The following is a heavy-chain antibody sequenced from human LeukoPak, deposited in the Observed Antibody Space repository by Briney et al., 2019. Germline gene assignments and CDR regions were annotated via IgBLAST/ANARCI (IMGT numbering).Heavy chain of an antibody. CDR1: GFTVSGNY. CDR3: ARESVTSGWYLY. D-gene: IGHD6-19*01. J-gene: IGHJ4*02. CDR2: IYKEGNT. Sequence: GASLRLSCAASGFTVSGNYLSWVRQAPGKGLQWVSTIYKEGNTFYADSVRGRFTLSRDNSKNTLYLQMNSLRAEDTAIYYCARESVTSGWYLYWGPGTLVTVSS. V-gene: IGHV3-53*01.